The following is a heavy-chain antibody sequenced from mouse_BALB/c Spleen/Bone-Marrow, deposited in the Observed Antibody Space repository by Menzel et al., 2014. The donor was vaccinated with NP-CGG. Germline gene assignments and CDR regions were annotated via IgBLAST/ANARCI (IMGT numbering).Heavy chain of an antibody. CDR2: ISSGGSYT. J-gene: IGHJ4*01. D-gene: IGHD2-3*01. V-gene: IGHV5-6*01. CDR1: GFTFSNYG. Sequence: DVHLVESGGDLVKPGGSLKLSRAASGFTFSNYGMSWVRQTPDKRLEWVATISSGGSYTYYPDSVKGRFTISRDNAKNTLYLQMSSLKSEDTAMYYCAGRDGGPMDYWGQGTSVTVSS. CDR3: AGRDGGPMDY.